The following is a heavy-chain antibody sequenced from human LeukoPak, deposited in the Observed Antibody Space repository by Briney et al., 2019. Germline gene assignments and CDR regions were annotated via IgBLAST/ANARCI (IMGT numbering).Heavy chain of an antibody. CDR3: ARCTTGKTFGSLREIKKSREIDY. Sequence: GGSLRLSCAASGFTFSSYEMNWVRQAPGKGLEWVSSISSSSSYIYYADSVRGRFTISRDNAKNSLFLQMNSLRGEDTAVYYCARCTTGKTFGSLREIKKSREIDYWGQGTLVTVSS. D-gene: IGHD1-1*01. CDR1: GFTFSSYE. J-gene: IGHJ4*02. CDR2: ISSSSSYI. V-gene: IGHV3-21*01.